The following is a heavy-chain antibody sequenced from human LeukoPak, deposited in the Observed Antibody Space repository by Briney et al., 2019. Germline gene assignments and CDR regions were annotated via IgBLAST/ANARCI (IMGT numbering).Heavy chain of an antibody. CDR3: ARRVRDGYNYDY. CDR1: GGSISSYY. J-gene: IGHJ4*02. CDR2: IYYSGST. D-gene: IGHD5-24*01. V-gene: IGHV4-59*08. Sequence: SETLSLTCTVSGGSISSYYWSWIRQPPGKGLEWIGYIYYSGSTNYNPSPKSRVTISVDTSKNQFSLKLSSVTAADTAVYYCARRVRDGYNYDYWGQGTLVTVSS.